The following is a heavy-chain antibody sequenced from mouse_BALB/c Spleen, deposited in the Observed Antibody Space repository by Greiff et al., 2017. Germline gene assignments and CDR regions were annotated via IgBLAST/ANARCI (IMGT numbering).Heavy chain of an antibody. CDR3: ARHARPLFAY. CDR1: GFAFSSYD. CDR2: ISSGGGST. Sequence: EVQRVESGGGLVKPGGSLKLSCAASGFAFSSYDMSWVRQTPEKRLEWVAYISSGGGSTYYPDTVKGRFTISRDNAKNTLYLQMSSLKSEDTAMYYCARHARPLFAYWGQGTLVTVSA. J-gene: IGHJ3*01. V-gene: IGHV5-12-1*01.